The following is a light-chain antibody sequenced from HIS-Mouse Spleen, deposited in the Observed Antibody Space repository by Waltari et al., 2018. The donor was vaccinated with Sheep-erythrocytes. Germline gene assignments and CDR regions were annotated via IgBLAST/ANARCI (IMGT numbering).Light chain of an antibody. J-gene: IGLJ3*02. CDR2: ADN. CDR3: QSYDSSDLNWV. Sequence: NFMLTQPHSVSESPGNTVAPPCTASSATIARHQVHSYQQRPGSAPTTVIYADNQRPSGVPHRFSGSIDSSSDSASLTISRLKTEDEADYYCQSYDSSDLNWVFGGGTKLTVL. V-gene: IGLV6-57*02. CDR1: SATIARHQ.